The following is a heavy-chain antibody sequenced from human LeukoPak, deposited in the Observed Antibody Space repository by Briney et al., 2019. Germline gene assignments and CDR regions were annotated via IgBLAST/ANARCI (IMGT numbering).Heavy chain of an antibody. D-gene: IGHD3-22*01. CDR2: IIPIFGTA. V-gene: IGHV1-69*13. Sequence: ASVTVSCKASGGTFSSYAISWVRQAPGQGLEWMGGIIPIFGTANYAQKFQGRVTITADESTSTAYMELSSLRSEDTAVYYCARDKVYYDRSFDLWGRGTLVTVSS. CDR3: ARDKVYYDRSFDL. CDR1: GGTFSSYA. J-gene: IGHJ2*01.